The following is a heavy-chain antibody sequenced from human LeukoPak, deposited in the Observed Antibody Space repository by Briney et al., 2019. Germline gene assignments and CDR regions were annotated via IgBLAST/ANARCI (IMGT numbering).Heavy chain of an antibody. D-gene: IGHD7-27*01. V-gene: IGHV3-9*01. CDR1: GFTFEDYA. CDR3: AKDIGASLTGDWFDP. CDR2: ISWNSGSI. Sequence: PGGSLRLSCAASGFTFEDYAMHWVRQAPGKGLEWVSGISWNSGSIGYADSVKGRLTISRDNAKNSLYLQMNSLRAEDTALYYCAKDIGASLTGDWFDPWGQGTLVTVSS. J-gene: IGHJ5*02.